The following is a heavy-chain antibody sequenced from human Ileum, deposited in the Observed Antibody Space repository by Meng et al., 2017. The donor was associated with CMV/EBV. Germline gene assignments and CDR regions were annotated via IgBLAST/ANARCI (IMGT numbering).Heavy chain of an antibody. V-gene: IGHV4-34*01. D-gene: IGHD5-12*01. J-gene: IGHJ4*02. CDR2: INQFGST. Sequence: QLQYTRWGPGSLKPPEPLSLTCSLGGSFSPYTWSWIRQAPGKGLEWIGEINQFGSTNFNPSVKSRVTISRDTSKNQFSLRLNSVTAADAAVYYCVTADHHAIKYWGQGTLVTVSS. CDR1: GSFSPYT. CDR3: VTADHHAIKY.